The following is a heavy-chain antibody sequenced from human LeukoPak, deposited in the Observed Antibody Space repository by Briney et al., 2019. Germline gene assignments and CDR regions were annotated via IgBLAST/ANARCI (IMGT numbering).Heavy chain of an antibody. CDR3: AKPRPSYSSSWYDH. CDR2: IYSGGST. D-gene: IGHD6-13*01. Sequence: PGGSLRLSCAASGFTVSSNYMSWVCQAPGKGLEWVSVIYSGGSTYYADSVKGRFTISRHNSKNTLYLQMNSLRAEDTAVYYCAKPRPSYSSSWYDHWGQGTLVTVSS. CDR1: GFTVSSNY. V-gene: IGHV3-53*04. J-gene: IGHJ5*02.